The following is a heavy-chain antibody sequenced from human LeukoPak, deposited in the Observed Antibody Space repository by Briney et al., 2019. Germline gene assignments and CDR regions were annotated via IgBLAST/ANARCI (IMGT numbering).Heavy chain of an antibody. V-gene: IGHV3-33*01. J-gene: IGHJ4*01. CDR3: ARDFYVGSKSYYIGY. CDR2: ICDDGGNK. Sequence: GGSLRLSCAASGFTFSNYGMHWVRQAPGKGLEWVAVICDDGGNKYYADSVKGRLTISRDTSKNTVYLQMNSLRAEDTAMYYCARDFYVGSKSYYIGYWGHGTLVAV. CDR1: GFTFSNYG. D-gene: IGHD3-10*01.